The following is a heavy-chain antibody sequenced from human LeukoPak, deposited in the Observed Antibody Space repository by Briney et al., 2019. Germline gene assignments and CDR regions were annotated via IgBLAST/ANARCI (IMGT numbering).Heavy chain of an antibody. Sequence: TGGSLRLSCAVSGFTFSSYAMSWVRQAPGKGLEWVSAISGSGRSTLYADSVKGRFTISRDNSKNTLYLQMNSLRADDTAVYYCAKDRSSEMSYFDYWGQGTLVTVSS. CDR2: ISGSGRST. CDR1: GFTFSSYA. CDR3: AKDRSSEMSYFDY. J-gene: IGHJ4*02. V-gene: IGHV3-23*01.